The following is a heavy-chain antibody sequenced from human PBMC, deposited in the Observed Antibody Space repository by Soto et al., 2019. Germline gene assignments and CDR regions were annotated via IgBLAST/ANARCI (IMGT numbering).Heavy chain of an antibody. CDR3: AKDAGLYSYGNWFDS. D-gene: IGHD5-18*01. Sequence: QVQLVESGGGVVQPGRSLRLSCEASGFTFSSSGMHWVRQAPGKGLEWVAVISHGGSEKYYGDSVKGRFTISRDNSRNTLYLEMNSLRPEDTAIYYCAKDAGLYSYGNWFDSWGQGTLVTVSS. V-gene: IGHV3-30*18. CDR1: GFTFSSSG. J-gene: IGHJ5*01. CDR2: ISHGGSEK.